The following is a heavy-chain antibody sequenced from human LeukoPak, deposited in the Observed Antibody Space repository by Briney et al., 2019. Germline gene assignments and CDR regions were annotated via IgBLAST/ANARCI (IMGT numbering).Heavy chain of an antibody. CDR3: ARGRDDYSLGGGWYYYYMDV. J-gene: IGHJ6*03. CDR1: GYTFTSYG. V-gene: IGHV1-18*01. D-gene: IGHD5-24*01. Sequence: AAVKVSCKSSGYTFTSYGISWVRQAPGQGLEWMGWISAYNGNTNYAQKLQGRVTMTTDTSTSTAHMELRSLRSDDTAVYYCARGRDDYSLGGGWYYYYMDVWGKGTTVTISS. CDR2: ISAYNGNT.